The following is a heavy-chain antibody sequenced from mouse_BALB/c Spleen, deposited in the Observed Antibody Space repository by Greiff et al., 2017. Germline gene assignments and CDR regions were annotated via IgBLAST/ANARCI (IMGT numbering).Heavy chain of an antibody. CDR2: ISYSGST. CDR3: ARSYGNYFYAMDY. V-gene: IGHV3-2*02. CDR1: GYSITSDYA. J-gene: IGHJ4*01. Sequence: EVMLVESGPGLVKPSQSLSLTCTVTGYSITSDYAWNWIRQFPGNKLEWMGYISYSGSTSYNPSLKSRISITRDTSKNQFFLQLNSVTTEDTATYYCARSYGNYFYAMDYRGQGTSVTVSS. D-gene: IGHD2-1*01.